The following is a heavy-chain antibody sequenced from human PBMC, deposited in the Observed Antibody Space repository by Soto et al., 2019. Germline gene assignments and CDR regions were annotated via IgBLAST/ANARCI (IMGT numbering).Heavy chain of an antibody. V-gene: IGHV3-74*01. Sequence: PGGSLRLSCAASGFTFSSYWMHWVRQAPGKGLVWVSRINSDGSSTSYADSVKGRFTISRDNAKNTLYLQMNSLRAEDTAVYYCARDRRRGIAAAGTPYFDYWGQGTLVTVSS. CDR3: ARDRRRGIAAAGTPYFDY. CDR1: GFTFSSYW. CDR2: INSDGSST. D-gene: IGHD6-13*01. J-gene: IGHJ4*02.